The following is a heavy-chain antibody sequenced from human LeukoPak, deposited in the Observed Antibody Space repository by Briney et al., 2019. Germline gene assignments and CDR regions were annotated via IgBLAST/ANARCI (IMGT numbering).Heavy chain of an antibody. Sequence: ASVKVSCKASGFTFTSSAVQWVRQARGQRLEWIGWIVVGSGNTNYAQKFQERVTITRDMSTSTAYMELSSLRSEDTAVYYCAALVLMVNSMDVWGLGTTVTVSS. J-gene: IGHJ6*02. D-gene: IGHD2-8*01. V-gene: IGHV1-58*01. CDR2: IVVGSGNT. CDR1: GFTFTSSA. CDR3: AALVLMVNSMDV.